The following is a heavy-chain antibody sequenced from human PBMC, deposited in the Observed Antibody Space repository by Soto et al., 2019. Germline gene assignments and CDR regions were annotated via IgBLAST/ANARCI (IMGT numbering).Heavy chain of an antibody. CDR2: IIPALGTT. J-gene: IGHJ2*01. V-gene: IGHV1-69*08. CDR1: GGPFSSHT. Sequence: QDQLVQSGAEVKKPGSSVKVSCKAFGGPFSSHTFSWVRQAPGQGREWMGRIIPALGTTTYAQKFQGRVTLTAAESVTTVYMELNSLRTEDTAVYYCARPDFGDYWYFDLWGRGTLVTVSS. CDR3: ARPDFGDYWYFDL. D-gene: IGHD4-17*01.